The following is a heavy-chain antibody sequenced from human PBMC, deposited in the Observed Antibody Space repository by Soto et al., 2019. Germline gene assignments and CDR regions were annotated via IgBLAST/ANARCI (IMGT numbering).Heavy chain of an antibody. V-gene: IGHV1-69*13. J-gene: IGHJ6*02. CDR2: IIPIFGTA. CDR1: GGTFSSYA. D-gene: IGHD1-26*01. CDR3: ARVPPSGSYYLSSGMDV. Sequence: GASVKVSCKASGGTFSSYAISWVRQAPGQGLEWMGGIIPIFGTANYAQKFQGRVTITADESTSTAYMELSSLRSEDTAVYYCARVPPSGSYYLSSGMDVWGQGLTVTVSS.